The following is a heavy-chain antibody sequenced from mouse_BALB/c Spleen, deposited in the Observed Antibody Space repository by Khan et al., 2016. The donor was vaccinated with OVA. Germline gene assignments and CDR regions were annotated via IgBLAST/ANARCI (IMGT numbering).Heavy chain of an antibody. V-gene: IGHV3-2*02. CDR1: GYSITSDYA. J-gene: IGHJ4*01. D-gene: IGHD2-14*01. CDR2: ISSTGST. CDR3: ARSIYYSYGYALDY. Sequence: VQLKESGPGLVKPSQSLSLTCTVTGYSITSDYAWNWIRQFPGNTLEWVGYISSTGSTSSTPSLKSRISITRDTSKNQFFLQLRSVTSEDTVTYYCARSIYYSYGYALDYWGRGTSVTGSP.